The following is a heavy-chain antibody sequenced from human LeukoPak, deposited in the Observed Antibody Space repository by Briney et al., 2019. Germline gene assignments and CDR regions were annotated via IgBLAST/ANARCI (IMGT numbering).Heavy chain of an antibody. Sequence: ASVKVSCKASGYTFTSYGISWVRQAPGQGLEWMGWISAYNGNTNYAQKLQGRVTMTTDTSTSTAYMELRSPRSDDTAVYYCARDRVPHDYGDYSDAFDIWGQGTMVTVSS. V-gene: IGHV1-18*01. D-gene: IGHD4-17*01. CDR1: GYTFTSYG. CDR2: ISAYNGNT. CDR3: ARDRVPHDYGDYSDAFDI. J-gene: IGHJ3*02.